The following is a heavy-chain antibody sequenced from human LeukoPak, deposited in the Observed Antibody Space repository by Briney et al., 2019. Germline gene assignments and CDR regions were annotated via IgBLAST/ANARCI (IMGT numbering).Heavy chain of an antibody. D-gene: IGHD6-19*01. CDR3: ARARKYSGWDVYYFDY. CDR2: ISGSGGST. CDR1: GFTFSSYA. J-gene: IGHJ4*02. V-gene: IGHV3-23*01. Sequence: PGGSLRLSCAASGFTFSSYAMSWVRQAPGKGLEWVSAISGSGGSTYYADSVKGRFTISRDNSKNTLYLQMNSLRAEDTAVYYCARARKYSGWDVYYFDYWGQGTLVTVSS.